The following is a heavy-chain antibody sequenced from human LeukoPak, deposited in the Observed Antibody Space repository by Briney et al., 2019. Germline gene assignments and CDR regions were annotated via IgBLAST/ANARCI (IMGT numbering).Heavy chain of an antibody. CDR3: ASGRGVGSTTPFDY. CDR1: GYTFTGYY. J-gene: IGHJ4*02. CDR2: INPVSGGT. Sequence: ASVKVSCNASGYTFTGYYIHWVRQASGQGLEWMGWINPVSGGTKYAKKLQGRVAMTRYTSTRTAFLDLSRLRSDATAIYYCASGRGVGSTTPFDYWGQGTLVTVSS. V-gene: IGHV1-2*02. D-gene: IGHD3-10*01.